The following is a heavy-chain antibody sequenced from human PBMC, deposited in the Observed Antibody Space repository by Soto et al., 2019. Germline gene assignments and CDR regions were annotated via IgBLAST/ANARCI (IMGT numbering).Heavy chain of an antibody. D-gene: IGHD1-26*01. CDR1: GFSLSTNAVG. J-gene: IGHJ6*02. CDR3: ALMSVGAASYLHYYGMDV. Sequence: QISLKESGPTLVKPTQTLTLTCTFSGFSLSTNAVGVSWIHQPPGTALEWLALIYWNDDKRYSPSLKSRLTITNDCSKKQVVLIMTSMEPMDTATYYCALMSVGAASYLHYYGMDVWGQGTTVTVSS. CDR2: IYWNDDK. V-gene: IGHV2-5*01.